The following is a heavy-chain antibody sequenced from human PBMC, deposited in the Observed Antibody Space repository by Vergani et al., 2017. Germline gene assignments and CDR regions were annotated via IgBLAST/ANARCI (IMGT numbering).Heavy chain of an antibody. D-gene: IGHD1-26*01. J-gene: IGHJ4*02. CDR3: ARGIKSGSYYFDY. V-gene: IGHV4-61*01. Sequence: QVQLQESGPGLVKPSETLSLTCTVSGGSVSSGSYYWSWIRQPPGKGLEWIGYIYYSGSTNYNPSLKSRVTISVDTSKNQCSLKLSSVTAADTAVYYCARGIKSGSYYFDYWGQGTLVTVSS. CDR1: GGSVSSGSYY. CDR2: IYYSGST.